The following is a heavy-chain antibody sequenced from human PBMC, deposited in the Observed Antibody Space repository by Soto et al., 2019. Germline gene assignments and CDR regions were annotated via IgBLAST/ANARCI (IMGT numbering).Heavy chain of an antibody. J-gene: IGHJ5*02. V-gene: IGHV3-9*01. CDR3: AKDTIRFHWPQNWFDP. Sequence: HPGGSLRLSCAASGFTFDDYAMHWVRQAPGKGLEWVSGISWNSGSIGYADSVKGRFTISRDNAKNSLYLQMNSLRAEDTALYYCAKDTIRFHWPQNWFDPWGQGTLVTVSS. D-gene: IGHD3-3*01. CDR1: GFTFDDYA. CDR2: ISWNSGSI.